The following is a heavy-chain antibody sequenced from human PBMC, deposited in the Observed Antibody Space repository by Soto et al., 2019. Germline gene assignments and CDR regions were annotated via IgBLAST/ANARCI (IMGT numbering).Heavy chain of an antibody. CDR1: VFTVGIYA. D-gene: IGHD2-8*01. J-gene: IGHJ4*02. CDR3: TAGKLYPSPYFDY. Sequence: WSMKLSSTASVFTVGIYAMSWVRQAPGKGLEWVGFIRSKAYGGTTEYAASVKGRFTISRDDSKSIAYLQMNSLKTEDTAVYYCTAGKLYPSPYFDYWGQGPLVTVS. V-gene: IGHV3-49*04. CDR2: IRSKAYGGTT.